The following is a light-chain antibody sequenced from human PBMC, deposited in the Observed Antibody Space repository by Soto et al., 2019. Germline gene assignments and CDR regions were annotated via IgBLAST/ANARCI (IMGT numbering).Light chain of an antibody. Sequence: EIVLTQSPGTLSLSPGERATLSCRASQSISSNYFAWYQQKPGQAPRLLIFGASTRATGIPDRFSGSGSGTDFTLTISRLEPEDFAVYYCQQYNNWPPETFGQGTKVEIK. CDR3: QQYNNWPPET. CDR1: QSISSNY. J-gene: IGKJ1*01. V-gene: IGKV3-20*01. CDR2: GAS.